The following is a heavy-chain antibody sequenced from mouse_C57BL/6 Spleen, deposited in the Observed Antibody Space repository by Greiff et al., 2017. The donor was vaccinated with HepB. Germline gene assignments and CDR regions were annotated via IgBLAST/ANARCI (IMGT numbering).Heavy chain of an antibody. V-gene: IGHV1-64*01. CDR1: GYTFTSYW. Sequence: QVQLQQPGAELVKPGASVKLSCKASGYTFTSYWMHWVKQRPGQGLEWIGMIHPNSGSTNYNEKFKSKATLTVDKYSSTAYMQLSSLTSEESAVYYCARSLYYYGSSSYWYFDVWGTGTTVTVSS. D-gene: IGHD1-1*01. CDR3: ARSLYYYGSSSYWYFDV. J-gene: IGHJ1*03. CDR2: IHPNSGST.